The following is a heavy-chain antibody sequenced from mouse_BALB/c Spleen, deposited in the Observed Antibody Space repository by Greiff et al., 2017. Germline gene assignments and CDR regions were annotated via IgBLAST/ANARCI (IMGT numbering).Heavy chain of an antibody. V-gene: IGHV1-69*02. Sequence: QVQLQQPGAELVRPGASVKLSCKASGYTFTSYWINWVKQRPGQGLEWIGNIYPSDSYTNYNQKFKDKATLTVDKSSSTAYMQLSSPTSEDSAVYYCGLRAYWGQGTLVTVSA. CDR3: GLRAY. CDR1: GYTFTSYW. J-gene: IGHJ3*01. CDR2: IYPSDSYT. D-gene: IGHD2-4*01.